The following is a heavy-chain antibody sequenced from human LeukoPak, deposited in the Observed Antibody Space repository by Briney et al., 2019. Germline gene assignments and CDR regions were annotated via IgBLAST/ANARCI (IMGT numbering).Heavy chain of an antibody. CDR2: VYSGGST. V-gene: IGHV3-66*01. CDR1: GFXVSSNY. J-gene: IGHJ4*02. CDR3: ARDSIVAAGKGDFDY. D-gene: IGHD6-13*01. Sequence: GGSLRLSSAASGFXVSSNYISWVRQAPGKGLAWVSVVYSGGSTYYADSVKGRFTISRDNSKNTLFLQMNSLRAEDTAVYYCARDSIVAAGKGDFDYWGQGTLVTVSS.